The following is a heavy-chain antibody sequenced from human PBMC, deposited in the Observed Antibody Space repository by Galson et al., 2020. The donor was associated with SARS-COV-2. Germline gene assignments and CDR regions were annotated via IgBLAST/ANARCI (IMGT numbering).Heavy chain of an antibody. J-gene: IGHJ4*02. Sequence: ASVKVSCKASGYTFTSYGISWVRQAPGQGLEWMGWISAYNGNTNYAQKLQGRVTMTTDTSTSTAYMELRSLRSDDTAVYYCAREGAAMGPRYYFDYWGQGTLVTVSS. CDR1: GYTFTSYG. D-gene: IGHD5-18*01. CDR3: AREGAAMGPRYYFDY. V-gene: IGHV1-18*04. CDR2: ISAYNGNT.